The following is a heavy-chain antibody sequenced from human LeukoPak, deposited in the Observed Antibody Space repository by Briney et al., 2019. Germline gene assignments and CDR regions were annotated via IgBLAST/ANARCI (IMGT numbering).Heavy chain of an antibody. V-gene: IGHV3-23*01. CDR3: AKAPDYGDYGPFDY. CDR1: GFTFSSYG. J-gene: IGHJ4*02. Sequence: PGGSLRLSCAASGFTFSSYGMSWVRQAPGKGLEWVSAISGSGGSTYYADSVKGRFTISRDNSKNTLYLQMNSLRAEDTAVYYCAKAPDYGDYGPFDYWGQGTLVTVSS. D-gene: IGHD4-17*01. CDR2: ISGSGGST.